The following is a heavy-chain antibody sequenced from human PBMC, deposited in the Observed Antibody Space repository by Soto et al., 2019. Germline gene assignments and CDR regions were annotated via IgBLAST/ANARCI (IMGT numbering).Heavy chain of an antibody. V-gene: IGHV3-30-3*01. Sequence: PGGSLRLSCAASGLAFTLYAIHWVPQAPGKGPEWVAVISHDATLKYYTDSVKGRFTISRDNSKNTVFLQLNSLRPEDTAVYFCVRSPGVAIADLLYLGPGTLLTVSS. CDR3: VRSPGVAIADLLY. CDR2: ISHDATLK. D-gene: IGHD7-27*01. CDR1: GLAFTLYA. J-gene: IGHJ4*02.